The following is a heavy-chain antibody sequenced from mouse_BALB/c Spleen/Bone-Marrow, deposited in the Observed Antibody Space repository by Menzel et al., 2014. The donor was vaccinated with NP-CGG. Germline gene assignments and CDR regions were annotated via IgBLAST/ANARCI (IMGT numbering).Heavy chain of an antibody. Sequence: VQVKQSGPELVKPGASVKMSCKASGFTIKNTFMHWVKQKPEQGLGWIGNINPSNDSTKYKEKFKGKATLTSDKSSNTAYMELSSLTDEDAVVYCGARGTYYVFAYWGQGTLVTVSA. D-gene: IGHD2-10*01. CDR3: ARGTYYVFAY. CDR2: INPSNDST. CDR1: GFTIKNTF. V-gene: IGHV1-14*01. J-gene: IGHJ3*01.